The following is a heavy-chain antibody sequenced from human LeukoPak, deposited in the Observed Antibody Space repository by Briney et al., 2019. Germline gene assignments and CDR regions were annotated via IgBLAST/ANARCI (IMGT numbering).Heavy chain of an antibody. CDR1: GFTLSDAW. V-gene: IGHV3-15*05. J-gene: IGHJ4*02. CDR2: IKSITDGGTA. Sequence: GGSLRLSCEASGFTLSDAWMSWVRQAPGKGLEWVGRIKSITDGGTADYAAPVKGRFTISRDDSKNTLYLEMDSLKTEDTAFYYCTTDPMTAVTNLGYWGQGTLVTVSS. D-gene: IGHD4-17*01. CDR3: TTDPMTAVTNLGY.